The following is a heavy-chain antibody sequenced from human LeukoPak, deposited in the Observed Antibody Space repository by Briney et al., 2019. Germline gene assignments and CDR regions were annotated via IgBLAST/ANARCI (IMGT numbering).Heavy chain of an antibody. CDR2: IYTSGST. CDR3: ARSSYDSSGYYYMGPGYYYMDV. V-gene: IGHV4-4*07. Sequence: EPSETLSLTCTVSGGSISSYYWSWIRQPAGKGLEWIGRIYTSGSTNYNPSLKSRVTMSVDTSKNQFSLKLSSVTAADTAVYYCARSSYDSSGYYYMGPGYYYMDVWGKGTTVTVSS. CDR1: GGSISSYY. J-gene: IGHJ6*03. D-gene: IGHD3-22*01.